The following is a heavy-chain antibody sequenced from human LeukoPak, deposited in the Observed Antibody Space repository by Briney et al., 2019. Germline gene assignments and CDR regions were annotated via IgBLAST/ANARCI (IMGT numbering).Heavy chain of an antibody. V-gene: IGHV1-18*01. CDR2: ISSYNGNT. Sequence: ASVKVSCKASGYTFTSYGINWVRQAPGQGLEWMGWISSYNGNTNYAQKFQGRVTITADESTSTAYMELSSLRSEDTAVYYCARLAYYYGSGSYLNRFDYWGQGTLVTVSS. J-gene: IGHJ4*02. CDR3: ARLAYYYGSGSYLNRFDY. D-gene: IGHD3-10*01. CDR1: GYTFTSYG.